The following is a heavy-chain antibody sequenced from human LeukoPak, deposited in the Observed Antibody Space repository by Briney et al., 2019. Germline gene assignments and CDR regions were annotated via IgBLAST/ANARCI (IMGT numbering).Heavy chain of an antibody. Sequence: SETLSLTCAVSGDSINSPNWWTWVRQTPEKGLEWIGEIWHSESTNYNPSLKSRVSISIGKSANQFSLRLTSVTAADTAIYYCAFRNGRALSWGQGALVTVSS. CDR1: GDSINSPNW. V-gene: IGHV4-4*02. J-gene: IGHJ5*02. CDR2: IWHSEST. D-gene: IGHD2-8*01. CDR3: AFRNGRALS.